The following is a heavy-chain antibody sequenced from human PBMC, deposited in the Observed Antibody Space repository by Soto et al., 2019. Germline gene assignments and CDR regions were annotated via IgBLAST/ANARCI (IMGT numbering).Heavy chain of an antibody. CDR2: INADKGNT. Sequence: ASVKVSCKASGYTFSGSVMHWVRQAPGQRLEWMGWINADKGNTKYSQKFQGRVTITRDTSASTAYMELSSLRSEDTTVYYCATEIDGTTVTSLDYWGQGTLVTVSS. D-gene: IGHD4-17*01. CDR3: ATEIDGTTVTSLDY. CDR1: GYTFSGSV. V-gene: IGHV1-3*01. J-gene: IGHJ4*02.